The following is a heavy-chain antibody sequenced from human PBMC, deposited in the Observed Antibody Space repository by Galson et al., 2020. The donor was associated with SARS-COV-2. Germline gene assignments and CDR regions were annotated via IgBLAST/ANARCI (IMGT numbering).Heavy chain of an antibody. CDR2: IDRNSNRI. D-gene: IGHD1-26*01. J-gene: IGHJ4*02. CDR3: TTDVGGPDY. Sequence: GESLKISCATSGFTFSDFNMNWVRQAPGKGLEWVSYIDRNSNRIQYADSVKGRFAISRDNAKNSLYLQMNSLRAEDTAVYYCTTDVGGPDYWGQGSLVTVPS. CDR1: GFTFSDFN. V-gene: IGHV3-48*01.